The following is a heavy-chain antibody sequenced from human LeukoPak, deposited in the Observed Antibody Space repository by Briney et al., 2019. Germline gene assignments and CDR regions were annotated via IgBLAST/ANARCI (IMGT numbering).Heavy chain of an antibody. Sequence: GASVKVSCKASGYTFINFGISWVRQAPGQGLEWMGWISPYNGNTDYEQKFQDRVTMTIDTSTSTASMELRSLRSDDTAVYYCARDLALEIVGEVVMENHFGLDVWGQGTTVIVSS. J-gene: IGHJ6*02. V-gene: IGHV1-18*01. CDR2: ISPYNGNT. CDR3: ARDLALEIVGEVVMENHFGLDV. D-gene: IGHD3-3*01. CDR1: GYTFINFG.